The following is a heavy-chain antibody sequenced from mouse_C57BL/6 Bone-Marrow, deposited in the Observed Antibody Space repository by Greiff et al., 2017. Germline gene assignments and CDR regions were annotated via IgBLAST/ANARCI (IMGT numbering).Heavy chain of an antibody. CDR2: IYPGSGST. J-gene: IGHJ4*01. CDR3: ARGYWVYAIDY. CDR1: GYTFTSYW. V-gene: IGHV1-55*01. Sequence: QVQLQQPGAELVKPGASVKMSCKASGYTFTSYWITWVKQRPGQGLEWIGDIYPGSGSTTYNEKFKSKATLTADTSSSTAYMQLSSLTSEDSAVYYCARGYWVYAIDYWGQGTSGTVAS. D-gene: IGHD4-1*01.